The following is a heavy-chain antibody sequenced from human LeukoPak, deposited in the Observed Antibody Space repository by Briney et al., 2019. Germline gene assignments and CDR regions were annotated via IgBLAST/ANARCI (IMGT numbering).Heavy chain of an antibody. V-gene: IGHV4-34*01. CDR3: ARMGLAVAANWFDP. CDR2: INHSGST. J-gene: IGHJ5*02. CDR1: GFTFSSYW. Sequence: PGGSLRLSCAASGFTFSSYWMSWVRQPPGKGLEWIGEINHSGSTNYNPSLKSRVTISVDTSKNQFSLKLSSVTAADTAVYYCARMGLAVAANWFDPWGQGTLVTVSS. D-gene: IGHD6-19*01.